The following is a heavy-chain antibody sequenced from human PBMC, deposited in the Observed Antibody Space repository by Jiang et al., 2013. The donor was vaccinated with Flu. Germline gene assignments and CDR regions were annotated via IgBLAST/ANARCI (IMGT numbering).Heavy chain of an antibody. CDR3: AKDGRPPDYIDY. Sequence: QLVESGGGVVQIGGSLRLSCAASGFSFSSYGMYWVRQAPGKGLEWVAFIRYDGYSKYYEDSVKGRFTVSKDNSKKMLYLQMNSLRAEDTAVYYCAKDGRPPDYIDYWGQGTLVTVSS. CDR2: IRYDGYSK. J-gene: IGHJ4*02. V-gene: IGHV3-30*02. CDR1: GFSFSSYG.